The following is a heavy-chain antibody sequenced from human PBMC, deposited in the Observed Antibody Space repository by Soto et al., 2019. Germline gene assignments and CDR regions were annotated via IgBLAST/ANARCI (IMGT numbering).Heavy chain of an antibody. Sequence: SETLSLTCAVYGGSFSGYYWSWIRQPPGKGLECIGEINHSGSTNYNPSLKSRVTISVDTSKNQLSLKLSSGTAADTAVYYGRVDMWSYGLGIDVWGQGTTVTVSS. J-gene: IGHJ6*02. V-gene: IGHV4-34*01. CDR3: RVDMWSYGLGIDV. CDR1: GGSFSGYY. D-gene: IGHD3-10*01. CDR2: INHSGST.